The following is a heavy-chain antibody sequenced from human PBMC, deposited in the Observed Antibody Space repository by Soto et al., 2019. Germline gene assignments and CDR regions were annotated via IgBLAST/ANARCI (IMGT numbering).Heavy chain of an antibody. Sequence: SETLSLTCTVSGGSISSYYWSWIRQPPGKGLEWIGYIYYSGSTNYNPSLKSRVTISVDTSKNQFSLKLISVTAADTAVYYCARHRRYDFWSGYYFHDAFDIWGQGTMVTVSS. CDR3: ARHRRYDFWSGYYFHDAFDI. CDR2: IYYSGST. V-gene: IGHV4-59*08. CDR1: GGSISSYY. D-gene: IGHD3-3*01. J-gene: IGHJ3*02.